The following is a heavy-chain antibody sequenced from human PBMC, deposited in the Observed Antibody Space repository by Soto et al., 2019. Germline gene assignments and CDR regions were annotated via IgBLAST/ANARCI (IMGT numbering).Heavy chain of an antibody. CDR1: GGIFSSYS. Sequence: QVQLVQSGAEVKKPGSSVKVSCKASGGIFSSYSISWVRQAPAQGLEWMGRIIQMVGITNYAQRFQGRVTITADKSTSTAYMELTSLSSEDTGIYYCARGDSGYAYAFDIWGQGTMVTVSS. CDR3: ARGDSGYAYAFDI. J-gene: IGHJ3*02. D-gene: IGHD5-12*01. CDR2: IIQMVGIT. V-gene: IGHV1-69*02.